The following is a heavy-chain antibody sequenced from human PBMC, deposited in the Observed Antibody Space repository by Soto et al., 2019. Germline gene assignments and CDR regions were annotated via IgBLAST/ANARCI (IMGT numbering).Heavy chain of an antibody. CDR1: GYTFTGYY. J-gene: IGHJ6*02. CDR2: INPNSGGT. Sequence: GASVKVSCKASGYTFTGYYMHWVRQAPGQGLEWMGWINPNSGGTNYAQKFQGWVTMTRDTSISTAYMELSRLRSDDTAVYYCARDRHIVVVTAPPYYGMDVWGQGTTVTVSS. CDR3: ARDRHIVVVTAPPYYGMDV. V-gene: IGHV1-2*04. D-gene: IGHD2-21*02.